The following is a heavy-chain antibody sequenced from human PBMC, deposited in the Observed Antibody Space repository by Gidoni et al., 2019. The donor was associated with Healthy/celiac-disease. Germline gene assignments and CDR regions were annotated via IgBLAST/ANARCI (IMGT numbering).Heavy chain of an antibody. CDR1: GFTFRRNG. V-gene: IGHV3-33*01. CDR3: ARDSLATGTSDAFDI. Sequence: QVQLVESGGGVVQPGRSLRLSCAASGFTFRRNGMHWVRQAPGKGLEWVAVIWYDGSNKYYADSVKGRFTISRDNSKNTLYLQMNSLRAEDTAVYYCARDSLATGTSDAFDIWGQGTMVTVSS. CDR2: IWYDGSNK. J-gene: IGHJ3*02. D-gene: IGHD4-17*01.